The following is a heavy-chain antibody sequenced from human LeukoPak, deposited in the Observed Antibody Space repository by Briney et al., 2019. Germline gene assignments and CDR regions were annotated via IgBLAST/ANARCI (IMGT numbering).Heavy chain of an antibody. CDR3: AKLYYGSGSPGGMDV. V-gene: IGHV3-9*01. J-gene: IGHJ6*02. CDR1: GFTFDDYA. CDR2: ISWNSGSI. D-gene: IGHD3-10*01. Sequence: GRSLRLSCAASGFTFDDYAMHWVRQAPGKGQEWVSGISWNSGSIGYADSVKGRFTISRDNAKNSLYLQMNSLRAEDTALYYCAKLYYGSGSPGGMDVWGQGTTVTVSS.